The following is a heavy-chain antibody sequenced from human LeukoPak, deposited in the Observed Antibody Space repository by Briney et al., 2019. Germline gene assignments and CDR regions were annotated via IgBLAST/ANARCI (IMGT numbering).Heavy chain of an antibody. Sequence: PGGSLRLSCAASGFTFSSYWMXXXXQAPGKXXXXVANIXQDGSEKYXXXSVKGRFTXXRDNAKNSLYLQMNSLRAEDTAVYYCASHYGDYSFFDYWGQGTLVTVSS. D-gene: IGHD4-17*01. CDR1: GFTFSSYW. CDR3: ASHYGDYSFFDY. V-gene: IGHV3-7*02. J-gene: IGHJ4*02. CDR2: IXQDGSEK.